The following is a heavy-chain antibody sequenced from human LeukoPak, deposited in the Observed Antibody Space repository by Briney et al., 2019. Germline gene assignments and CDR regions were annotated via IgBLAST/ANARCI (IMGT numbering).Heavy chain of an antibody. Sequence: GASLRLSCAASGFTFSSYAMSGVRQAPGKGLEWVSAISGSGGSTYYADSVKGRFTISRDNSKNTLYLQMNSLRAEDTAAYYCAKQVGYFDYWGQGTLVTVSS. CDR2: ISGSGGST. V-gene: IGHV3-23*01. CDR1: GFTFSSYA. J-gene: IGHJ4*02. CDR3: AKQVGYFDY.